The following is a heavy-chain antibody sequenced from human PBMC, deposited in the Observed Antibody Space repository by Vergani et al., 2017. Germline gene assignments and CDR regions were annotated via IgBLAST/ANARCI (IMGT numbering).Heavy chain of an antibody. J-gene: IGHJ6*02. CDR3: AGESIAVAGAYYYYYYGMDV. V-gene: IGHV3-33*01. CDR2: IWYDGSNK. Sequence: VQLVESGGGVVQPGRSLRLSCAASGFTFSSYGMHWVRQAPGKGLEWVGVIWYDGSNKYYADSVKGRFTISRDNSKNTLELQMNSLRAEDTAVYYCAGESIAVAGAYYYYYYGMDVWGQGTTVTVSS. D-gene: IGHD6-19*01. CDR1: GFTFSSYG.